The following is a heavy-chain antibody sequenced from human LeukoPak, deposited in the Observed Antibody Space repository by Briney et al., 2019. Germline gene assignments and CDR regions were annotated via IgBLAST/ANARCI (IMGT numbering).Heavy chain of an antibody. CDR2: FYSGGSS. CDR3: ARDRGYGNGFFDY. Sequence: IQPGGSLRLSRSAPGFPVRSIYMTWGRQAPGKGLEGGSSFYSGGSSYYADSVKGRFIISRDSSTDTLYLQMNSLRVEDTAVYFCARDRGYGNGFFDYWGQGTLVTVSS. V-gene: IGHV3-53*01. D-gene: IGHD5-18*01. J-gene: IGHJ4*02. CDR1: GFPVRSIY.